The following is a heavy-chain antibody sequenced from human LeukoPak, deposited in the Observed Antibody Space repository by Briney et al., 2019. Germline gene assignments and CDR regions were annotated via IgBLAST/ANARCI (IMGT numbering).Heavy chain of an antibody. V-gene: IGHV3-23*01. CDR3: AKDYYGSGSLFDY. Sequence: GGSLRLSCAASGFTFSSYAVSWVRQAPGKGLEWVSAISGSGGSTYYADSVKGRFTISRDNSKNTLYLQMNSLRAEDTAVYYCAKDYYGSGSLFDYWGQGTLVTVSS. CDR2: ISGSGGST. J-gene: IGHJ4*02. D-gene: IGHD3-10*01. CDR1: GFTFSSYA.